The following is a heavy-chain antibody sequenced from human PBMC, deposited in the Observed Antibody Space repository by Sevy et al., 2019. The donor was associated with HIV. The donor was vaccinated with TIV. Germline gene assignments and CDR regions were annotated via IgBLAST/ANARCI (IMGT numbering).Heavy chain of an antibody. D-gene: IGHD2-8*01. V-gene: IGHV3-30-3*01. CDR3: ARVAVSYCTNDCYHRFDY. Sequence: GGSLRLSCAVSGFSFSHYAFHWVRQAPGKGLEWVSLISYDGTYKYYADSVKGRFTISRDNSKNTLYLQMNSLRGNDTAVYFCARVAVSYCTNDCYHRFDYWGPGVLVTVSS. J-gene: IGHJ4*02. CDR1: GFSFSHYA. CDR2: ISYDGTYK.